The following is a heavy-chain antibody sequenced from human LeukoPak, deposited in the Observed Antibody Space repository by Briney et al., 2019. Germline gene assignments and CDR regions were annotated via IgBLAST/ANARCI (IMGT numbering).Heavy chain of an antibody. V-gene: IGHV3-23*01. CDR1: GFTFRTYV. CDR3: AKGGYYYDSSVDY. D-gene: IGHD3-22*01. Sequence: GGSLRLSCAASGFTFRTYVMSWVRQAPGKGLEWVSAISGGGVSTYYADSVKGRFTNSRDNSKNTLYLQVNSLRAEDTAVYYCAKGGYYYDSSVDYWGQGTLVTVSS. J-gene: IGHJ4*02. CDR2: ISGGGVST.